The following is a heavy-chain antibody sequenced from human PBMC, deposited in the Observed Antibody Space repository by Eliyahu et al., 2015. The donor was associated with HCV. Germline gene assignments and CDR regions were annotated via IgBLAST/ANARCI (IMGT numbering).Heavy chain of an antibody. Sequence: QVTLKESGPVLVKPTETLTLTCTVSGFSLSNARMGVSWIRQPSGKALEWLAHIFSNDEKSYSTSLKSRPTISKDTSKSQVVLTMTNMDPVDTATYYCARTPLQQWLVFDYWGQGTLVTVSS. J-gene: IGHJ4*02. CDR2: IFSNDEK. D-gene: IGHD6-19*01. CDR1: GFSLSNARMG. V-gene: IGHV2-26*01. CDR3: ARTPLQQWLVFDY.